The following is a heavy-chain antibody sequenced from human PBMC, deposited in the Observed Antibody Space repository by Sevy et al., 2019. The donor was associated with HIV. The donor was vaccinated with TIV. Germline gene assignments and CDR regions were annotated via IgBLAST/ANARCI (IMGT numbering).Heavy chain of an antibody. J-gene: IGHJ4*02. CDR1: GFTLSSRW. D-gene: IGHD6-13*01. V-gene: IGHV3-49*04. CDR3: TRWKAAQSIFDY. CDR2: LKSDVYGGTV. Sequence: GGSLRLSCAASGFTLSSRWMSWVRQAPGKGLEWVAFLKSDVYGGTVDHAASVRGRFVISRDDSKTIAYLQMNDLKTEDTGVYYCTRWKAAQSIFDYWGQGALVTVSS.